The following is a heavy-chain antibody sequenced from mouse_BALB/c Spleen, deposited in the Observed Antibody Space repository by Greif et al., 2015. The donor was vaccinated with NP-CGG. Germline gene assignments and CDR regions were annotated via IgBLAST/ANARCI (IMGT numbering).Heavy chain of an antibody. CDR1: GFTFSSYA. Sequence: EVKLVESGGGLVKPGGSLKLSCAASGFTFSSYAMSWVRQTPEKRLEWVATISSGGSYTYYPDSVKGRFTISRDNAKNTLYLQMSSLRSEDTAMYYCARHPYYFDYWGQGTTLTVSS. CDR3: ARHPYYFDY. V-gene: IGHV5-9-3*01. J-gene: IGHJ2*01. CDR2: ISSGGSYT.